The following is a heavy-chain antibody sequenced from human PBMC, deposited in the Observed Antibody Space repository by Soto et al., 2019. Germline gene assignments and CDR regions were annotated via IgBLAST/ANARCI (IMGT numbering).Heavy chain of an antibody. V-gene: IGHV3-15*07. CDR2: IKSKANGGTT. Sequence: GGSLRLSCAASGSTFSNAWINWVRQAPGKGLEWVGRIKSKANGGTTDYAAPVKGRFTISRDDSKNTLYLQMNSLKTEDTAVYYCATVGHYYLLFDPWGQGALVTVSS. CDR3: ATVGHYYLLFDP. D-gene: IGHD3-22*01. J-gene: IGHJ5*02. CDR1: GSTFSNAW.